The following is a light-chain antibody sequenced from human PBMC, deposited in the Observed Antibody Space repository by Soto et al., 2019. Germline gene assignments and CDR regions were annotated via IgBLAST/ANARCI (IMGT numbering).Light chain of an antibody. CDR2: DVS. CDR3: SSYTSSSTLYV. Sequence: SVLTQPASVSGSPGQSITISCTGNSSDVGGYNYVSWYQQHPGKAPKLMIYDVSNRPSGVSNRFSGSKSGNTASLTISGLQAEDEADYYCSSYTSSSTLYVFGTGTKVTVL. V-gene: IGLV2-14*01. CDR1: SSDVGGYNY. J-gene: IGLJ1*01.